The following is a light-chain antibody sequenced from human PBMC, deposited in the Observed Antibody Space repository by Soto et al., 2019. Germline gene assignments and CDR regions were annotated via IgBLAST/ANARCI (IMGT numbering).Light chain of an antibody. CDR1: QSLIHSDVNTY. CDR3: RPGTHWPWK. Sequence: DVVMPQSPLSLPVTLGHPASISCRSRQSLIHSDVNTYLNWFQQRPGQSPRRLLSEVSDLASGGPDSFGGSGSGTDFTLKISRVEAEDGGVDDCRPGTHWPWKFGQRTKVVSK. J-gene: IGKJ1*01. CDR2: EVS. V-gene: IGKV2-30*02.